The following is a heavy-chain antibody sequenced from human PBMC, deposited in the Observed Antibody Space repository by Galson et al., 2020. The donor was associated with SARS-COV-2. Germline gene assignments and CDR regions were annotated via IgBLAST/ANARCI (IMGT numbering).Heavy chain of an antibody. J-gene: IGHJ3*01. CDR1: GFSLSARAMC. D-gene: IGHD3-10*01. V-gene: IGHV2-70*11. CDR2: IDWDGDK. CDR3: ARVYYYGSGNYAIDV. Sequence: ESGPTLVTPAQTLTLTCTFSGFSLSARAMCVSWIRRPPGKALEWLARIDWDGDKHYSTSLKTRLTISKDTSKNQVVLTMTNTDLVDTATYYCARVYYYGSGNYAIDVWGQGTKVTVSS.